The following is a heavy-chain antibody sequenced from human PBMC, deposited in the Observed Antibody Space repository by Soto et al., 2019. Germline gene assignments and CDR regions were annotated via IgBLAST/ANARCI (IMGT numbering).Heavy chain of an antibody. CDR2: IFSDAER. J-gene: IGHJ6*02. Sequence: ETLSLTCTVSGGSISSGDYYWSWIRQPPGKGLEWLAHIFSDAERSYSTSMQSRLTISTDTSGTQVVLTMTNMDPVDTGTYYCARRNADTYSHYYAMDVWGQGTTVTSP. CDR1: GGSISSGDYY. CDR3: ARRNADTYSHYYAMDV. V-gene: IGHV2-26*01. D-gene: IGHD1-1*01.